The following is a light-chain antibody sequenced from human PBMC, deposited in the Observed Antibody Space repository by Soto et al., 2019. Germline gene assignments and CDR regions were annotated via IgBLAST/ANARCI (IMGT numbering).Light chain of an antibody. Sequence: DIVMTQSPLSLPVTPGEPASISCRSSQSLLHINGYNYLHWYLQKPGQSPQLLIYLGSNRASGVPDRFSGSGSGTDFTLKISRVEAEDVGVYYCMQALQTPITFGQGTRLEIK. V-gene: IGKV2-28*01. CDR1: QSLLHINGYNY. J-gene: IGKJ5*01. CDR2: LGS. CDR3: MQALQTPIT.